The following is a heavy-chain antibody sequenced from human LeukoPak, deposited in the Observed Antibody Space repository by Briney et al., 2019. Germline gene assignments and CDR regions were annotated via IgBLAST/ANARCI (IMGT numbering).Heavy chain of an antibody. CDR3: ARDLGYCSGGSCY. Sequence: GGSLRLSCAASGFTFSSYTMNWVRPAPGKGLEWVSSISSSSSSVYYADSVKGRFTISRDNAKNSLYLQMNSLRAEDTAVYYCARDLGYCSGGSCYWGQGTLVTVSS. V-gene: IGHV3-21*06. CDR2: ISSSSSSV. CDR1: GFTFSSYT. J-gene: IGHJ4*02. D-gene: IGHD2-15*01.